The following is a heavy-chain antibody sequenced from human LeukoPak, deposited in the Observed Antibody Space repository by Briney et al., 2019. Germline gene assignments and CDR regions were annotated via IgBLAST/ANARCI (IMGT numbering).Heavy chain of an antibody. D-gene: IGHD6-13*01. J-gene: IGHJ4*02. CDR2: INPSGDST. Sequence: ASVKVSCKASGYTFTGYYMHWVRQAPGQGLEWMGIINPSGDSTSYAQKFQGRVTMTRDTSTSTVYMELSSLRSEDTAVYYCARSGIAAAGYFDYWGQGTLVTVSS. CDR1: GYTFTGYY. V-gene: IGHV1-46*01. CDR3: ARSGIAAAGYFDY.